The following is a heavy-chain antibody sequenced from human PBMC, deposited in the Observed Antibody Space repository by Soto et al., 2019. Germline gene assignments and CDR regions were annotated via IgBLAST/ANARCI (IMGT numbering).Heavy chain of an antibody. CDR1: GGSISSYY. D-gene: IGHD1-1*01. CDR3: AGTLIYYYYYGMDV. V-gene: IGHV4-4*07. Sequence: QVQLQESGPGLVKPSETLSLTCTVSGGSISSYYWSWIRQPAGKGLEWIGRIYTSGSTNYNPSLQSRVTMSVDTSKNQFSLKLSSVTAADTAVYYCAGTLIYYYYYGMDVWGQGTTVTVSS. J-gene: IGHJ6*02. CDR2: IYTSGST.